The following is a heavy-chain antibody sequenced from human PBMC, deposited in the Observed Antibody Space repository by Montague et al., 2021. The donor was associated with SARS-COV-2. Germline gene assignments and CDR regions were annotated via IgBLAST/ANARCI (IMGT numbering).Heavy chain of an antibody. J-gene: IGHJ3*02. CDR2: IYYSEST. D-gene: IGHD6-19*01. CDR1: GGSISSYY. CDR3: ARGSGCMGNAFDI. V-gene: IGHV4-59*01. Sequence: SETLSLTCTVSGGSISSYYWSWIRQPPGKGLEWIGYIYYSESTNXXPSLKSRVTISVDTSKNQFSLKLSSVTAADTAVYYCARGSGCMGNAFDIWGQGTMVTVSS.